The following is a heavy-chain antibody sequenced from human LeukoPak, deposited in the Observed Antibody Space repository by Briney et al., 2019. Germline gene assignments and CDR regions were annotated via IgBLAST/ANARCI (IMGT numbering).Heavy chain of an antibody. J-gene: IGHJ4*02. CDR3: ARQPYYYDTSGYDY. D-gene: IGHD3-22*01. CDR1: GYTFTNYG. CDR2: ISPYNANT. Sequence: ASVKVSCKASGYTFTNYGITWVRQAPGHRLEWMGWISPYNANTNYAQKLQGRVTMATDTSTTTAYMELRSLRSDDTAVYYCARQPYYYDTSGYDYWGQGTLVTVSS. V-gene: IGHV1-18*01.